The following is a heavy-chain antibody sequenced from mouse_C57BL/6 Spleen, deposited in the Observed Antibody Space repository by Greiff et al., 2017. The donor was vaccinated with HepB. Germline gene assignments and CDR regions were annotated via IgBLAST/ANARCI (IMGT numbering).Heavy chain of an antibody. CDR2: IYPYNGVS. CDR1: GYSFTGYY. D-gene: IGHD2-4*01. Sequence: VQLKQSGPELVKPGASVKISCKASGYSFTGYYMHWVKQSHGNILDWIGYIYPYNGVSSYNQKFKGKATLTVDKSSSTAYMELRSLTSEDYAVYYCARGGYYDYEYAMDYWGQGTSVTVSS. CDR3: ARGGYYDYEYAMDY. V-gene: IGHV1-31*01. J-gene: IGHJ4*01.